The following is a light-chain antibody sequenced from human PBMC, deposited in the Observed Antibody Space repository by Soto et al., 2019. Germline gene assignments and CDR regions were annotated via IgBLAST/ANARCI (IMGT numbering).Light chain of an antibody. J-gene: IGKJ1*01. Sequence: EIQMTQSASTLSASIGDRVTITCRASQNINNWIAWYQQKPGKAPKFLIYDASTLESGVPSRFSGSGFGTEFSLTISSLQPDDFGSYYCQHMRTFGQGTKVDIK. CDR3: QHMRT. CDR2: DAS. CDR1: QNINNW. V-gene: IGKV1-5*01.